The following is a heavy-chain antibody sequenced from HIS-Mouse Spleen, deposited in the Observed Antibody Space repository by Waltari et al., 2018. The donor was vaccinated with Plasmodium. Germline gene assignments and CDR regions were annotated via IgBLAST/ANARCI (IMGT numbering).Heavy chain of an antibody. CDR1: GGSISSSSYY. Sequence: QLQLQESGPGLVKPSETLSLTCTVSGGSISSSSYYWGWIRPPPGKGLEWIGSIYYGGSTYYNPSLKSRVTISVDTSKNQFSLKLSSVTAADTAVYYCARDRITGTSYFDYWGQGTLVTVSS. V-gene: IGHV4-39*07. D-gene: IGHD1-7*01. CDR3: ARDRITGTSYFDY. J-gene: IGHJ4*02. CDR2: IYYGGST.